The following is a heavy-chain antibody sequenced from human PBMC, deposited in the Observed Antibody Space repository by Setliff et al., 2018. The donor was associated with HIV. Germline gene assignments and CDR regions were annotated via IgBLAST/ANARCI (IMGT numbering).Heavy chain of an antibody. D-gene: IGHD1-26*01. CDR1: GGSISSYY. V-gene: IGHV4-59*12. Sequence: PSETLSLTCTVSGGSISSYYWSWIRQPPGKGLEWIGYIFYSGSTNYNPSLKSRVTISVDTSKNQFSLKLSSVTAADTAVYYCARDGELTDAFDIWGQGTMVTVSS. CDR3: ARDGELTDAFDI. CDR2: IFYSGST. J-gene: IGHJ3*02.